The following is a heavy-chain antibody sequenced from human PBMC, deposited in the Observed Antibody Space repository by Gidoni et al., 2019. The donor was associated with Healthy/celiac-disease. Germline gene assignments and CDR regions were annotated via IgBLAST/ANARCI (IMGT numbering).Heavy chain of an antibody. CDR2: IYSGGST. D-gene: IGHD3-22*01. CDR3: AGGIGYLGY. V-gene: IGHV3-66*01. CDR1: GFTVSSNY. Sequence: EVQLVEPGGGLLQHGGSLRPSCAASGFTVSSNYMSWVRQAPGKGLEWVSVIYSGGSTYYADSVKGRFTISRDNSKNTLYLQMNSLRAEDTAVYYCAGGIGYLGYWGQGTLVTVSS. J-gene: IGHJ4*02.